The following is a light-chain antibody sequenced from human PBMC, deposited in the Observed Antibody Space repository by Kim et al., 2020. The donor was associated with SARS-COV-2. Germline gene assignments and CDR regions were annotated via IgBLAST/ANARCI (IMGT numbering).Light chain of an antibody. CDR3: SSYTATTTLV. Sequence: GQPITISCTGTSSDVGYYNYVSWYQQHPGKAPKLIVASVIQRPSGVSIRFSGSKSGNTASLTISGLQPEDEADYYCSSYTATTTLVFGTGTKVTVL. CDR2: SVI. J-gene: IGLJ1*01. CDR1: SSDVGYYNY. V-gene: IGLV2-14*03.